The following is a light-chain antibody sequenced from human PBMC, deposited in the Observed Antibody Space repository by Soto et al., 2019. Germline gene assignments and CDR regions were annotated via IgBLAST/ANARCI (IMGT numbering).Light chain of an antibody. CDR1: QSVSSN. Sequence: VLTQSPATLSVSPGERATLSCRASQSVSSNLAWHQQKPGQAPRLLISGASSRATGIPDRFTGSGSGTDFTLTISRLEPEDFAVYYCQQYGSSPRTFGQGTKVDI. J-gene: IGKJ1*01. V-gene: IGKV3-20*01. CDR2: GAS. CDR3: QQYGSSPRT.